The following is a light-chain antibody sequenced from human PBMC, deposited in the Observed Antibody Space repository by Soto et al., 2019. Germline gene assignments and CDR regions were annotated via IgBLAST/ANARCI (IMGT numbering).Light chain of an antibody. CDR2: EVR. Sequence: QSALTQPASVSGSPGQSITISCTGTNRDVGSYNLVSWYQQRPGEAPKLIISEVRNRPSGISYRFTGSKSGNTASLTISGLQAEDEADYCSSYTTTSTLVFGGGTQLTVL. CDR1: NRDVGSYNL. J-gene: IGLJ3*02. CDR3: SSYTTTSTLV. V-gene: IGLV2-14*01.